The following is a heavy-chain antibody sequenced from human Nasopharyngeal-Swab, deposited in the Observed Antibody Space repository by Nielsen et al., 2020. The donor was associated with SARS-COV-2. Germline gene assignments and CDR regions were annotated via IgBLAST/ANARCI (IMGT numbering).Heavy chain of an antibody. J-gene: IGHJ4*02. Sequence: GGSLRLSCAASGFTFSSYGMHWVRQAPGEGLEWVAVIWYDGSNKYYADSVKGRFTTSRDNSKNTLYLQVNSLRAEDTAVYYCARGHNTYCGGDCYSLAPDYWGQGTLVTVSS. D-gene: IGHD2-21*02. CDR3: ARGHNTYCGGDCYSLAPDY. CDR2: IWYDGSNK. V-gene: IGHV3-33*01. CDR1: GFTFSSYG.